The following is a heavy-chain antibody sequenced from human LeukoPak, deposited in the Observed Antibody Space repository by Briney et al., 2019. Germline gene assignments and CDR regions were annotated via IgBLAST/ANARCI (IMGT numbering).Heavy chain of an antibody. CDR1: GGSISSYY. D-gene: IGHD3-9*01. V-gene: IGHV4-59*01. J-gene: IGHJ4*02. CDR2: IYYSGST. CDR3: ARGDYDILTGYYQDY. Sequence: SETLSLTCTVSGGSISSYYWSWIRQPPGKGLASIGYIYYSGSTNYNPSLKSRVTISVDTSKNQFSLKLSSVTAADTAVYYCARGDYDILTGYYQDYWGQGTLVTVSS.